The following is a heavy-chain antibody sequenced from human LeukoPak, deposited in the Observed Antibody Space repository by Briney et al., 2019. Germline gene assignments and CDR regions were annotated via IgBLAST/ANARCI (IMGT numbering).Heavy chain of an antibody. V-gene: IGHV4-61*05. CDR2: IYYSGST. Sequence: PSETLSLTCTVSGGSIRSSYYYWGWIRQPPGKGLEWIGYIYYSGSTNYNPSLKSRVTISVDTSKKQVSLNLSSVTAADTAVYYCARVAARYVGMDVWGQGTTVTVSS. J-gene: IGHJ6*02. CDR1: GGSIRSSYYY. CDR3: ARVAARYVGMDV. D-gene: IGHD6-6*01.